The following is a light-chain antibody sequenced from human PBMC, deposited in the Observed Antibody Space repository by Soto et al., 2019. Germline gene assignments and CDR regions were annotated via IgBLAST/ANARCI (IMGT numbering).Light chain of an antibody. CDR1: SSDVGGYNY. J-gene: IGLJ1*01. Sequence: QSVLTQPASVSGSPGQSITISCTGTSSDVGGYNYVSWYQQHPGKAPKLMIYDVTKRPSGVPDRFSGSKSGNTASLTVSPLQPDDVADHYCTSFTDANTLVFATGTKGAVL. V-gene: IGLV2-8*01. CDR3: TSFTDANTLV. CDR2: DVT.